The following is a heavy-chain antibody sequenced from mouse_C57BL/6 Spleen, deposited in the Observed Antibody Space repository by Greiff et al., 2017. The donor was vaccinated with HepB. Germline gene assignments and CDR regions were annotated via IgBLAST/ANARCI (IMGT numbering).Heavy chain of an antibody. Sequence: VQLQQPGAELVKPGASVKLSCKASGYTFTSYWMHWVKQRPGQGLEWIGMIHPNSGSTNYNEKFKSKATLTVDKSSSTAYMQLSSLTSEDSAVYYCARGYYGNYNYYFDYWGQGTTLTVSS. CDR2: IHPNSGST. CDR3: ARGYYGNYNYYFDY. V-gene: IGHV1-64*01. J-gene: IGHJ2*01. CDR1: GYTFTSYW. D-gene: IGHD2-1*01.